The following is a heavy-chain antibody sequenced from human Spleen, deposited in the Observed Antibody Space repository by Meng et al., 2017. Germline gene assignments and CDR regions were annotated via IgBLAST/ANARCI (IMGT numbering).Heavy chain of an antibody. D-gene: IGHD2-2*01. V-gene: IGHV3-21*01. Sequence: GESLKISCAASGFTFSSYVMSWVRQAPGKGLEWVSCISSSSRYIHYADPVKGRFTISRDNAKNSLYLQMNSLRGEDTAVNYCARSDQDIVVVPAAMAVLDYWGQGTLVTVSS. CDR2: ISSSSRYI. CDR3: ARSDQDIVVVPAAMAVLDY. J-gene: IGHJ4*02. CDR1: GFTFSSYV.